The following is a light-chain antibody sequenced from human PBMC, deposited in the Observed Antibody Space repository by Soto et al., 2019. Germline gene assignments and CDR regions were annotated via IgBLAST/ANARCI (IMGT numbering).Light chain of an antibody. CDR1: QSVNSNY. Sequence: DIVLTQSPGTLSLSPGERATLSCRASQSVNSNYLAWYQQKPGQAARLLIYGASSRATGIPDRFSGVGSGTDFTLTISRLEPEDFAVYYCQQYNNWPPRTFGQGTKV. CDR2: GAS. V-gene: IGKV3-20*01. CDR3: QQYNNWPPRT. J-gene: IGKJ1*01.